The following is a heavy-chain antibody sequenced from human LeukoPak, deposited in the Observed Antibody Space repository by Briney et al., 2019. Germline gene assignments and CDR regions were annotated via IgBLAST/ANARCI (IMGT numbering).Heavy chain of an antibody. V-gene: IGHV3-53*01. CDR3: ARDGYGYIYMDV. CDR2: IYSGGTT. J-gene: IGHJ6*03. Sequence: PGGSLRLSCEASGFSVSSNFMSWVRQAPGKGLEWVSVIYSGGTTYNADSVRGRFTISRDNSKNTLYLQMNSLRAEDTAVYYCARDGYGYIYMDVWGKGTTVTVSS. CDR1: GFSVSSNF. D-gene: IGHD5-12*01.